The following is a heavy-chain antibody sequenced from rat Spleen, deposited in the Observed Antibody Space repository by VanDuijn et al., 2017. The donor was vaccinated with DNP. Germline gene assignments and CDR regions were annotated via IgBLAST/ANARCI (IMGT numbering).Heavy chain of an antibody. Sequence: EVQLVESDGGLVQPGRSLKLSCAASGFTFSDYYMAWVRQAPTKGLEWVATISYDGSSTYYRDSVKGRFTISRDNAKSTLYLQMDSLRSEDTATYYCARLNWEPYWYFDFWGPGTMVTVSS. CDR2: ISYDGSST. V-gene: IGHV5-29*01. CDR1: GFTFSDYY. D-gene: IGHD5-1*01. CDR3: ARLNWEPYWYFDF. J-gene: IGHJ1*01.